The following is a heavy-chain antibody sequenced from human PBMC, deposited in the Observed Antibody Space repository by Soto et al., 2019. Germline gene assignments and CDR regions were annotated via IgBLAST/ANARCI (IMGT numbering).Heavy chain of an antibody. CDR3: ARDPSYYGMDV. CDR2: INAGNGNT. J-gene: IGHJ6*02. Sequence: QVQLVQSGAEEKKPGASVKVSCKASGYTFTSYAMHWVRQAPGQRLEWMGWINAGNGNTKYSQKFQGRVTITRDTSASTAYMGLSGLRSEDTAVYYCARDPSYYGMDVWGQGTTVTVSS. V-gene: IGHV1-3*05. CDR1: GYTFTSYA.